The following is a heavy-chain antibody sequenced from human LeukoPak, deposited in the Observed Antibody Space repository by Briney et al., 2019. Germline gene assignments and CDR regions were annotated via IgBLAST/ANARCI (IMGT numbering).Heavy chain of an antibody. D-gene: IGHD1-1*01. CDR3: AKYLEPTAVLMDV. CDR2: IKQDGSEK. V-gene: IGHV3-7*01. J-gene: IGHJ6*02. CDR1: GFTFSSYW. Sequence: GRSLRLSCAASGFTFSSYWMSWVRQAPGKGLEWVANIKQDGSEKYYVDSVKGRFTISRDNAKNSLYLQMNSLRAEDTAVYHCAKYLEPTAVLMDVWGQGTTVTVSS.